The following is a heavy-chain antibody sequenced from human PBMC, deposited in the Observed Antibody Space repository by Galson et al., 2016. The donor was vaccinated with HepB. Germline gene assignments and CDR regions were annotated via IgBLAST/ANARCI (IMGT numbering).Heavy chain of an antibody. CDR1: GFTFEDFV. CDR2: ISWDGSAT. J-gene: IGHJ4*02. Sequence: SLRLSCAASGFTFEDFVLHWVRQAPGKGLEWLALISWDGSATFYGDSVNGRFTISRDNRKNSLYLQMNSLRSEDTAVYYCAKATGADYFFEHWGQGTLVTVSS. CDR3: AKATGADYFFEH. D-gene: IGHD4/OR15-4a*01. V-gene: IGHV3-43D*03.